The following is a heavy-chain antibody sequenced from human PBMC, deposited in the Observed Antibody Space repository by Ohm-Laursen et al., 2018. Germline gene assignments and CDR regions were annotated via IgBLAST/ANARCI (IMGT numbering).Heavy chain of an antibody. J-gene: IGHJ4*02. CDR2: ISGSGGST. CDR1: GFPFSGYS. Sequence: SLRLSCTASGFPFSGYSMNWVRQAPGKGLEWVSVISGSGGSTYYADSVKGRLTISRDNSKNTLYLQMNSLRAEDTAVYYCAKDNSLGYSSGWYFDYWGQGTLVTVSS. D-gene: IGHD6-19*01. V-gene: IGHV3-23*01. CDR3: AKDNSLGYSSGWYFDY.